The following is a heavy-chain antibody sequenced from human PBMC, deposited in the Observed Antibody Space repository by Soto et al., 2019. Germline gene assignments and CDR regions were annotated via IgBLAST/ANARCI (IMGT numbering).Heavy chain of an antibody. J-gene: IGHJ6*02. CDR2: INSDGSST. D-gene: IGHD5-12*01. V-gene: IGHV3-74*01. CDR1: GFTFTNYW. CDR3: ARGVRGHYGMDV. Sequence: EVQVVESGGGLVQPGGSLRLSCAASGFTFTNYWMHWARQAPGKGLVWVSRINSDGSSTNYADSVKGRFTISRDNGKNTLDLQMNRLRAEDTAVYYCARGVRGHYGMDVWGQGTTVTVSS.